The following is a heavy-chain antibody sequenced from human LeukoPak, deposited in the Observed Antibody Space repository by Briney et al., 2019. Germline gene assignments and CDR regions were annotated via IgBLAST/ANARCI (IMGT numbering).Heavy chain of an antibody. J-gene: IGHJ4*02. Sequence: SVKVSCKASGGTFSSYAISWVRQAPGQGLEWMGRIIPILGIANYAQKFQGRVTITADKSTSTAYMEPSSLRSEDTAVYYCAKGDDILTGYYPPFDYWGQGTLVTVSS. D-gene: IGHD3-9*01. CDR2: IIPILGIA. CDR1: GGTFSSYA. V-gene: IGHV1-69*04. CDR3: AKGDDILTGYYPPFDY.